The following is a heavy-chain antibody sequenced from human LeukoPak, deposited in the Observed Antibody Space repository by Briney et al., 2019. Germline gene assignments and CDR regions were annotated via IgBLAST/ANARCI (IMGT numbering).Heavy chain of an antibody. CDR3: ARRLVRQQLVRSRPSWFDP. CDR2: INHSGST. D-gene: IGHD6-13*01. V-gene: IGHV4-34*01. CDR1: GGSISSYY. J-gene: IGHJ5*02. Sequence: SETLSLTCSVSGGSISSYYWSWIRQPPGKGLEWIGEINHSGSTNYNPSLKSRVTISVDTSKNQFSLKLSSVTAADTAVYYCARRLVRQQLVRSRPSWFDPWGQGTLVTVSS.